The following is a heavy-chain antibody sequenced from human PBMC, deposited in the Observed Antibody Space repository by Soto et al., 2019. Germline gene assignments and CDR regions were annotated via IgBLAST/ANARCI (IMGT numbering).Heavy chain of an antibody. J-gene: IGHJ6*02. Sequence: QVQLVESGGGVVQPGRSLRLSCAASGFTFSSYGMHWVRQAPGKGLEWGALVWYDGGNKYYADSVKGRFTISRDNSKNKLYLQMNSLRDEDTAVYYCVRAAGYSGNDYVYYYGMDVWGQGTTVTVSS. CDR2: VWYDGGNK. D-gene: IGHD5-12*01. CDR1: GFTFSSYG. V-gene: IGHV3-33*01. CDR3: VRAAGYSGNDYVYYYGMDV.